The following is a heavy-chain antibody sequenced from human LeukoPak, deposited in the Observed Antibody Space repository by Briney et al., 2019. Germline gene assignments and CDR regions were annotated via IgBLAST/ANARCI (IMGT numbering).Heavy chain of an antibody. D-gene: IGHD3-3*01. CDR2: ISGSGGST. V-gene: IGHV3-23*01. CDR3: ARVTIMDFWSGSEAFDI. Sequence: PGGSLRLSCAASGFTFSSYAMSWVRQAPGKGLEWVSAISGSGGSTYYADSVKGRFTISRDNSKNTLYLQMNSLRAEDTAVYYCARVTIMDFWSGSEAFDIWGQGTMVTVSS. J-gene: IGHJ3*02. CDR1: GFTFSSYA.